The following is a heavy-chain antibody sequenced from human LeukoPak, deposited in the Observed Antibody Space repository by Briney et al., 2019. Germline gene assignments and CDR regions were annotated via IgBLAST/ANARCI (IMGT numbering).Heavy chain of an antibody. CDR2: IYYSGST. J-gene: IGHJ4*02. V-gene: IGHV4-39*01. Sequence: PSETLSLTCTVSGASISSSNYYWGWIRQPPGKGLEWIGSIYYSGSTYYNPSLKSRVTISIDTSKNQFSLKLGSVTAADTAVYYCARRDGNYDFWTGYLYYFNYWGQGTLVTVSS. D-gene: IGHD3-3*01. CDR3: ARRDGNYDFWTGYLYYFNY. CDR1: GASISSSNYY.